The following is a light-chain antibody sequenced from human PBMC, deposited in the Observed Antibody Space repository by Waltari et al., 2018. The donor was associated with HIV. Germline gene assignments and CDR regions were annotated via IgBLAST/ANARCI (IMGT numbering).Light chain of an antibody. CDR2: NGS. J-gene: IGLJ1*01. CDR3: HVWDRSSDHHV. Sequence: SYLLPEPPSVSVGPGQTARINCGGEKIGSKSVHWYQQKAGQAPVLVVYNGSDRPSGIPERFSGSRSGNTATLTISRVEAGDEADYYCHVWDRSSDHHVFGTGTKVTVL. CDR1: KIGSKS. V-gene: IGLV3-21*02.